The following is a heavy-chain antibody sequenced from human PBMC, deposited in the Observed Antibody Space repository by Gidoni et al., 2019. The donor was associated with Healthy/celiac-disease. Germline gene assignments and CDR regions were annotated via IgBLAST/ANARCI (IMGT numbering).Heavy chain of an antibody. Sequence: KPSETLSLTCTVSGGSVSSGSYYWSWIRQPPGKGLEWIGYIYYSGSTNYNPSLKSRVTISVDPSKNQFSLKLSSVTAADTAVYYCARNSGYDNYYYYGMDVWGQGTTVTVSS. CDR2: IYYSGST. D-gene: IGHD5-12*01. CDR1: GGSVSSGSYY. V-gene: IGHV4-61*01. CDR3: ARNSGYDNYYYYGMDV. J-gene: IGHJ6*02.